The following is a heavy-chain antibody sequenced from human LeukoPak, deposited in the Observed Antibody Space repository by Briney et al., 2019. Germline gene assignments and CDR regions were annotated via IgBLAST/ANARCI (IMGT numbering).Heavy chain of an antibody. Sequence: SETLSLTCTVSGGSISSSSYYWGWIRQPPGKGLEWIGSIYYSGSTYYNPSLKSRVTISVDTSKNQFSLKLSSVTAADTAVYYCARPYYGSGSYLYGGDYWGQGTLVTVSS. J-gene: IGHJ4*02. CDR1: GGSISSSSYY. CDR2: IYYSGST. CDR3: ARPYYGSGSYLYGGDY. D-gene: IGHD3-10*01. V-gene: IGHV4-39*01.